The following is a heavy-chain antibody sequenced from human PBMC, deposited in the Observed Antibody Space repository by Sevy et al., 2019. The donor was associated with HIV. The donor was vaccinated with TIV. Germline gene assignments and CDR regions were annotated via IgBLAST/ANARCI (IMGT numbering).Heavy chain of an antibody. V-gene: IGHV4-34*01. CDR3: ARGQVVVAATVWSCFDP. Sequence: SETLSLTCAVYGGSFSGYYWSWIRQPPGKGLEWIGEINHSGSTNYNPSLKSRVTISVDTSKNQFSLKLSSVTAADTAVYYCARGQVVVAATVWSCFDPWGQGTLVTVSS. J-gene: IGHJ5*02. CDR1: GGSFSGYY. D-gene: IGHD2-15*01. CDR2: INHSGST.